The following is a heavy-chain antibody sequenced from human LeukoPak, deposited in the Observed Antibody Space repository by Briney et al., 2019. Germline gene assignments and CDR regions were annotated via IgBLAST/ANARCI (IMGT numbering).Heavy chain of an antibody. V-gene: IGHV4-39*07. CDR2: IYYSGST. J-gene: IGHJ4*02. CDR3: AREWLITMVRGVIDY. Sequence: SETLSLTCTVSGGSISSSSYYWGWIRQPPGKGLEWIGSIYYSGSTYYNPSLKSRVTISVDTSKNQFSLKLSSVTAADTAVYYCAREWLITMVRGVIDYWGQGTLVTVSS. D-gene: IGHD3-10*01. CDR1: GGSISSSSYY.